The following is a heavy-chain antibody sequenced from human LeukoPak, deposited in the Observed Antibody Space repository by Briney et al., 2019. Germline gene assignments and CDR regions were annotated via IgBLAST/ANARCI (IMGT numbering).Heavy chain of an antibody. Sequence: GGSLRLSCAASGVTLSSYDMHWVRQATGKGLEWVSAIGTAGDTYYPGSVKGRFTITRENAKNSLYLQMNSLRAGDTAVYYCARGDGCYYGMDVWGQGTTVTVSS. D-gene: IGHD4-17*01. J-gene: IGHJ6*02. CDR3: ARGDGCYYGMDV. CDR2: IGTAGDT. V-gene: IGHV3-13*01. CDR1: GVTLSSYD.